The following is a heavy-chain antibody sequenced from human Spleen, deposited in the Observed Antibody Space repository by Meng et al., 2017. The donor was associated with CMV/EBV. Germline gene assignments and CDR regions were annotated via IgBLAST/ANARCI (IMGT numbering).Heavy chain of an antibody. Sequence: GVGFQPRDSPRSFCAASSLCYSICGMQRLRPAQGKVLWWVAFIRYDRSNKYYADSVKDRITISKENSQTTLYLQMNSLRAEDTAVCYCARDGLLFRDYFDYWGQGTLVTVSS. CDR3: ARDGLLFRDYFDY. J-gene: IGHJ4*02. CDR2: IRYDRSNK. CDR1: SLCYSICG. V-gene: IGHV3-30*02. D-gene: IGHD2-21*02.